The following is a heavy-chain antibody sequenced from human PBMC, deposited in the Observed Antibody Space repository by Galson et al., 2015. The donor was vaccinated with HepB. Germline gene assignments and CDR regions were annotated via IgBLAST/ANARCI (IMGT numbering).Heavy chain of an antibody. D-gene: IGHD3-22*01. J-gene: IGHJ4*02. CDR3: AKGYYYDSSGYYDPFDY. CDR2: ISGSGGST. V-gene: IGHV3-23*01. CDR1: GFTFSSYA. Sequence: SLRLSCAASGFTFSSYAMSWVRQAPGKGLEWVSAISGSGGSTYYADSVKGRFTISRDNSKNTLYLQVNSLRAEDTAVYYCAKGYYYDSSGYYDPFDYWGQGTLVTVSS.